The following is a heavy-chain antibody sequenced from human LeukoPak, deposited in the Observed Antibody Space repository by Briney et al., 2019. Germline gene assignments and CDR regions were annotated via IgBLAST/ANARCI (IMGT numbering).Heavy chain of an antibody. D-gene: IGHD3-22*01. J-gene: IGHJ3*02. Sequence: SETLSLTCTVSGVSISGGSISTYFWSWIRQPPGRGLEWIGYLSYSGTPNYNPSLRSRVSISLDTSKNQFSLKLGSVTAADTAVYYCARRERYYYDSAGRNAFDIWGPGTMVTVSS. CDR3: ARRERYYYDSAGRNAFDI. CDR1: GGSISTYF. V-gene: IGHV4-59*01. CDR2: LSYSGTP.